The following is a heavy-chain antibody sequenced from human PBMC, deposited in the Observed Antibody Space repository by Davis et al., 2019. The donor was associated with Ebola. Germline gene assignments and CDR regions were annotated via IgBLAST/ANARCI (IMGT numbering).Heavy chain of an antibody. CDR2: IYTSGGTT. Sequence: ASVKVSCKASGYTFTGYYLHWVRQVPGQRPEWMGRIYTSGGTTSYAPKFQDRVTMNRDTSIDTAYMELSGLRSNDTAIYYCVRMRLGGYFDYWGHGTLVTVSS. D-gene: IGHD3-10*01. V-gene: IGHV1-2*06. CDR3: VRMRLGGYFDY. CDR1: GYTFTGYY. J-gene: IGHJ4*01.